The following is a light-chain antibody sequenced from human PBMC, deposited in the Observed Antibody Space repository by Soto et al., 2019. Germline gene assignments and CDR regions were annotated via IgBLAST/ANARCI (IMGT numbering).Light chain of an antibody. CDR3: QSYGV. CDR2: GNS. CDR1: SSNIGAGYD. V-gene: IGLV1-40*01. Sequence: QSVLTQPPSVSGATGQRVTISCTGSSSNIGAGYDVHWYQQLPGTAPKLLIYGNSNRPSGVPDRFSGSKSGTSASLAITGLQAEDEADYYCQSYGVFGTGTKLTVL. J-gene: IGLJ1*01.